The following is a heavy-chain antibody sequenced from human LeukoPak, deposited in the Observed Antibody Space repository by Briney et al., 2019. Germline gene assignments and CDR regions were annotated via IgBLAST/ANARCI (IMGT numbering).Heavy chain of an antibody. CDR3: ASISGYSSGWLFY. CDR2: ISAGGGST. V-gene: IGHV3-23*01. D-gene: IGHD6-19*01. J-gene: IGHJ4*02. Sequence: GGSLRLSCAASGFTFSSYAMSWVRQAPGKGLEWVSAISAGGGSTYYADSVKGRFTISRDNSKNTLYLQMSSLRAEDTAVYYCASISGYSSGWLFYWGQGTLVTVSS. CDR1: GFTFSSYA.